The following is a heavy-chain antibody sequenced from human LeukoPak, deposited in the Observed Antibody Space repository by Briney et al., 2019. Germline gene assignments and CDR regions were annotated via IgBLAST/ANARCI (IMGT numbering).Heavy chain of an antibody. Sequence: PSETLSLTCTVSGGSVSSGSYYWSWIRQPPGKGLEWIGYIYYSGSTNYNPSLKSRVTISVDTSKNQFSLKLSSVTAADTAVYYCARETVNAGGCTNGVCYKYNWFDPWGQGTLVTVSS. CDR2: IYYSGST. D-gene: IGHD2-8*01. CDR3: ARETVNAGGCTNGVCYKYNWFDP. CDR1: GGSVSSGSYY. V-gene: IGHV4-61*01. J-gene: IGHJ5*02.